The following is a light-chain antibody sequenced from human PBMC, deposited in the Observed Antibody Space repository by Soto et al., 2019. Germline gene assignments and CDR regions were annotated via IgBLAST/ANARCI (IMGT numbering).Light chain of an antibody. V-gene: IGLV2-14*01. CDR1: NSDIGAFNY. CDR3: RSYTDISTVK. J-gene: IGLJ2*01. Sequence: QSALTQPASVSGSPVQSITISCSGTNSDIGAFNYVSWYQQHPHKAPKLIIYEVNKRPSGVYNRFSGSKSGITASLTISGAKAEDGADYCCRSYTDISTVKFGGGTQLPVL. CDR2: EVN.